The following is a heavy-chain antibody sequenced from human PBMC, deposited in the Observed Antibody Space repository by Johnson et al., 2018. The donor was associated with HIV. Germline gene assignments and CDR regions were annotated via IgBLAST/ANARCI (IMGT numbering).Heavy chain of an antibody. CDR3: SREVYQMTAFDI. CDR2: IKSKSDGGTT. D-gene: IGHD2-2*01. CDR1: GFTFNNAW. Sequence: EMQLVESGGGLVKPGGSLRLSCAASGFTFNNAWMTWFRQPPGKGLEWVGRIKSKSDGGTTDYAAPVKGRFTISRDDSKNTLYLQINSLKTDDTGVYYCSREVYQMTAFDIWGQGTVVTVSS. J-gene: IGHJ3*02. V-gene: IGHV3-15*01.